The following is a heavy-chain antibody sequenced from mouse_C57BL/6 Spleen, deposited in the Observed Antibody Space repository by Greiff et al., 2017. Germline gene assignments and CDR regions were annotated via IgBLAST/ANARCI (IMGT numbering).Heavy chain of an antibody. V-gene: IGHV14-2*01. CDR2: IDPEDGET. Sequence: EVQLQQSGAELVKPGASVKLSCTASGFNIKDYYMHWVKQRTEQGLEWIGRIDPEDGETKYAPHFQGKATITADTSSNTAYLQLSSLTSEDTAGYYCASYGSSYVYWYCDVWGTGTTVTVSS. CDR1: GFNIKDYY. CDR3: ASYGSSYVYWYCDV. D-gene: IGHD1-1*01. J-gene: IGHJ1*03.